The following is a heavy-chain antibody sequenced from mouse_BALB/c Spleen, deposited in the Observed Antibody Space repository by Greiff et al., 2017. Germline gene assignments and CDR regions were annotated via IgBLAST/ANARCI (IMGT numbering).Heavy chain of an antibody. CDR3: ARDGYDYSWFAY. J-gene: IGHJ3*01. CDR1: GFTFSSFG. CDR2: ISSGSSTI. Sequence: EVQGVESGGGLVQPGGSRKLSCAASGFTFSSFGMHWVRQAPEKGLEWVAYISSGSSTIYYADTVKGRFTISRDNPKNTLFLQMTSLRSEDTAMYYCARDGYDYSWFAYWGQGTLVTVSA. D-gene: IGHD2-4*01. V-gene: IGHV5-17*02.